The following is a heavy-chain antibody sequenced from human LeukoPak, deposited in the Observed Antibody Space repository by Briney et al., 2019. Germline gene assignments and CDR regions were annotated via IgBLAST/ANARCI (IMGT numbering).Heavy chain of an antibody. CDR3: AREDHYDDAFDI. CDR1: GFTFSSYS. J-gene: IGHJ3*02. V-gene: IGHV3-21*01. D-gene: IGHD3-3*01. Sequence: GGSLRLSCAASGFTFSSYSMNWVRQAPGKGLEWVSSISSSSSYIYYADSVKGRFTISRDNAKNSLYLQMNSLRAEDTAVYYCAREDHYDDAFDIRGQGTMVTVSS. CDR2: ISSSSSYI.